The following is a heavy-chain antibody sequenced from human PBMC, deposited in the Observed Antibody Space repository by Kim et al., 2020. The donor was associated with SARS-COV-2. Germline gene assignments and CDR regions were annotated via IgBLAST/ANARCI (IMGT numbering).Heavy chain of an antibody. D-gene: IGHD3-22*01. J-gene: IGHJ4*02. CDR1: GGSISSSSYY. V-gene: IGHV4-39*07. CDR2: IYYSGST. CDR3: ARVPQGSPSYYYDSSGYWGYYFDY. Sequence: SETLSLTCTVSGGSISSSSYYWGWIRQPPGKGLEWIGSIYYSGSTYYNPSLKSRVTISVDTSKNQFSLKLSSVTAADTAVYYCARVPQGSPSYYYDSSGYWGYYFDYWGQGTLVTVSS.